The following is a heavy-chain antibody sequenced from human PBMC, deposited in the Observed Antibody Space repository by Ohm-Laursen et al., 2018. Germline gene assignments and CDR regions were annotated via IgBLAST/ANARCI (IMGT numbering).Heavy chain of an antibody. Sequence: SQTLSLTCAVYGGSFSGYYWSWIRQPPGKGLEWIGEINHSGSTNYNPSLKSRVTISVDTSKNQFSLKLSSVTAADTAVYYCATYYDSSGYYDYWGQGTLVTVSS. D-gene: IGHD3-22*01. CDR3: ATYYDSSGYYDY. J-gene: IGHJ4*02. V-gene: IGHV4-34*01. CDR2: INHSGST. CDR1: GGSFSGYY.